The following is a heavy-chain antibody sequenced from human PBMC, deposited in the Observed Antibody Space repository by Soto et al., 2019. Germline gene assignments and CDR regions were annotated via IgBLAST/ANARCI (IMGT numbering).Heavy chain of an antibody. CDR2: ISYDGSNK. Sequence: QVQLVESGGGVVQPGRSLRLSCAASGFTFSSYGMHWVRQAPGKGLEWVAVISYDGSNKYYADSVKGRFTISRDNSKNTLYLQMNSLRAEDTAEYYCAKDAGRDYDLDYWGQGTLVTVSS. CDR3: AKDAGRDYDLDY. CDR1: GFTFSSYG. D-gene: IGHD3-16*01. J-gene: IGHJ4*02. V-gene: IGHV3-30*18.